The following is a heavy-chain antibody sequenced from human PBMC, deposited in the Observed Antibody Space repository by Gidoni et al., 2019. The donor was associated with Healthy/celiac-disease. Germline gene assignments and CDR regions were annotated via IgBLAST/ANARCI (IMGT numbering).Heavy chain of an antibody. V-gene: IGHV1-69*04. CDR1: GGTFSSYA. Sequence: KKPGSSVKVSCKASGGTFSSYAISWVRQAPGQGLEWMGRIIPILGIANYAQKFQGRVTITADKSTSTAYMELSSLKSEDTAVYYCARLGVTTSPLGDYWGQGTLVTVSS. CDR2: IIPILGIA. CDR3: ARLGVTTSPLGDY. J-gene: IGHJ4*02. D-gene: IGHD4-17*01.